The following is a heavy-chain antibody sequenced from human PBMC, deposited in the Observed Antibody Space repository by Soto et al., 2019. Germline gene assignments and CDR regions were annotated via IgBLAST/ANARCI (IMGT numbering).Heavy chain of an antibody. D-gene: IGHD6-19*01. CDR3: ARSIAVAGALGY. J-gene: IGHJ4*02. CDR1: GYTLTSYA. V-gene: IGHV1-3*01. CDR2: INAGNGNT. Sequence: QVQLVQSGAEVKKPGASVKVSCKASGYTLTSYAMHWVRQAPGQRLEWMGWINAGNGNTKYSQKFQGRVTITRDTSASTAYMELSSLRSEDTAVYYCARSIAVAGALGYWGQGTLVTVSS.